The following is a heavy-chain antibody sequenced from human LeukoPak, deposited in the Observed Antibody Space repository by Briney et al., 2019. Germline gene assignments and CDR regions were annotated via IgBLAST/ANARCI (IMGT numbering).Heavy chain of an antibody. Sequence: PSETLSLTCTVSSGSFSSYYWNWIRQPAGKGLEWIGRIYITGSTNYNPSLKSRVIMSVDTSKNQFSLKLSSVTAADTAVYYCARALDSSSSSGWFDPWGQGTLVTVSS. CDR3: ARALDSSSSSGWFDP. CDR2: IYITGST. D-gene: IGHD6-6*01. V-gene: IGHV4-4*07. J-gene: IGHJ5*02. CDR1: SGSFSSYY.